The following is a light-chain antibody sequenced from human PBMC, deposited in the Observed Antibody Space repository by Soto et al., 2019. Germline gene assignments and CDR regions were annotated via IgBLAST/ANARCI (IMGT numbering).Light chain of an antibody. V-gene: IGLV1-51*02. CDR3: GTWDNSVSADV. J-gene: IGLJ1*01. CDR1: SSDIGNNY. CDR2: ENS. Sequence: QSVLTQPPSVSAAPGQKVTISCSGSSSDIGNNYVSWYQHLPGTAPKLLIYENSQRPSGIPDRFSGSKSGTSATLDITGLQTGDEADYYCGTWDNSVSADVFGTGTKLTVL.